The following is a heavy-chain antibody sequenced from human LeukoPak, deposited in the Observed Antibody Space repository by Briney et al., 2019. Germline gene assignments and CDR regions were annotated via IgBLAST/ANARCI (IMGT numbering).Heavy chain of an antibody. J-gene: IGHJ4*02. CDR2: IRYDGSNK. CDR3: AKDYGGGDY. CDR1: GFTFSSYG. V-gene: IGHV3-30*02. Sequence: GGSLRLSCAASGFTFSSYGMHWVRQAPGKGLEWVAFIRYDGSNKYYADSMKGRFTISRDNSKNTLYLQMNSLRAEDTAVYYCAKDYGGGDYWGQGTLVTVSS. D-gene: IGHD4-23*01.